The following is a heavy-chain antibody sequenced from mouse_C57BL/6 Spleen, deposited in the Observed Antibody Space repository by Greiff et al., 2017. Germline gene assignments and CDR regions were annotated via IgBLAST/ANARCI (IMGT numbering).Heavy chain of an antibody. CDR1: GFNIKDDY. V-gene: IGHV14-4*01. CDR3: TTGAPGFYYGPSMDY. D-gene: IGHD2-1*01. Sequence: VQLKQSGAELVRPGASVKLSCTASGFNIKDDYMHWVKQRPEQGLEWIGWIDPENGDTESASKFPGKATITADTSSNTAYLQLSSLTSEDTAVYYCTTGAPGFYYGPSMDYWGQGTSVTVSS. J-gene: IGHJ4*01. CDR2: IDPENGDT.